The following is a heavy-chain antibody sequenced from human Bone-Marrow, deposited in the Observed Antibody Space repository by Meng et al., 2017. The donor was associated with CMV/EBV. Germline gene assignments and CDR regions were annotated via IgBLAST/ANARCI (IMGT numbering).Heavy chain of an antibody. CDR3: ARDRNRYDSSGYYSSAEYFQH. D-gene: IGHD3-22*01. CDR1: YA. Sequence: YAMHWVRQAPGKGLEWVAVISYDGSNKYYADSVKGRFTISRDNSKNTLYLQMNSLRAEDTAVYYCARDRNRYDSSGYYSSAEYFQHWGQGTLVTVSS. J-gene: IGHJ1*01. CDR2: ISYDGSNK. V-gene: IGHV3-30-3*01.